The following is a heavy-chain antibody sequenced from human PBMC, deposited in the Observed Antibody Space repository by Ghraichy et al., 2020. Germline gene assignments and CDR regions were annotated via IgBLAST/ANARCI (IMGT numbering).Heavy chain of an antibody. V-gene: IGHV4-59*01. CDR1: GGSISSYS. D-gene: IGHD3-10*01. Sequence: SETLSLTCTVSGGSISSYSWSWIRQPPGKGLEWIGYIYYSGSTNYNPSLESRVTISVDTSNNFFSLKLTSVTAADTAVYYCARGFYYVDYWGQGTLVTVSS. J-gene: IGHJ4*02. CDR2: IYYSGST. CDR3: ARGFYYVDY.